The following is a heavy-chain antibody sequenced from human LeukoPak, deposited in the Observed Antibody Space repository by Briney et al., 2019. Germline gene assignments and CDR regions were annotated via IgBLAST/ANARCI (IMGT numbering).Heavy chain of an antibody. CDR1: GGSISSSSYY. D-gene: IGHD3-16*02. Sequence: PSETLSLTCTVSGGSISSSSYYWGWIRQPPGKGLERIGSIYYSGSTYYNPSLKSRVTISVDTSKNQFSLKLSSVTAADTAVYYCARLLLRLGELSLNYFDYWGQGTLVTVSS. J-gene: IGHJ4*02. CDR2: IYYSGST. CDR3: ARLLLRLGELSLNYFDY. V-gene: IGHV4-39*01.